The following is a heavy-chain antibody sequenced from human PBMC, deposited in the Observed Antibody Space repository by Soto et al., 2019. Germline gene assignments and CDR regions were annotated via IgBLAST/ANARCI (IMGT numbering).Heavy chain of an antibody. Sequence: GGSLRLSCAASGFTFSGSAMHWVRQASGKGLEWVGRIRSKANSYATAYAASVKGRFTISRDDSKNTAYLQMNSLKTEDTAVYYCTRPIITMVREHYGMDVWGQGTTVTVSS. V-gene: IGHV3-73*01. CDR2: IRSKANSYAT. D-gene: IGHD3-10*01. CDR3: TRPIITMVREHYGMDV. CDR1: GFTFSGSA. J-gene: IGHJ6*02.